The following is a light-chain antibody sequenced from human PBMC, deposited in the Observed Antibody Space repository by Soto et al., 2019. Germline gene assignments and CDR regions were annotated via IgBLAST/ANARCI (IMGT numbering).Light chain of an antibody. J-gene: IGLJ3*02. CDR3: SSFTSSSIWV. CDR2: EVT. V-gene: IGLV2-14*01. Sequence: QSALTQPASVSGSPGQSITISCTGTSSDVGAYNHVSWYQHHPGKAPKLMIYEVTNRPSGISNRFSGSKSVNTASLTISGLQAEDEANYYCSSFTSSSIWVFGGGTKLTVL. CDR1: SSDVGAYNH.